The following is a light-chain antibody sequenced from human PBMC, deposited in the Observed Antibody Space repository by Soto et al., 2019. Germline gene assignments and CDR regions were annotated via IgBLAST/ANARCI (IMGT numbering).Light chain of an antibody. J-gene: IGLJ1*01. CDR3: TSDVGGNNV. Sequence: QSALTQPPSASGSPGQSVTIYCTGTSSDVGGYNYVSWYQQNTGKVPKLMIYEVNKRPSGVTDRFSCSKCGNTASPTVSGLHAEDEADYYCTSDVGGNNVFGTGTKVTVL. V-gene: IGLV2-8*01. CDR2: EVN. CDR1: SSDVGGYNY.